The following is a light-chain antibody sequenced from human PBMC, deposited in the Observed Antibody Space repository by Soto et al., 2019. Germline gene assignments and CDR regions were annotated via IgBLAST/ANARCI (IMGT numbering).Light chain of an antibody. Sequence: DIQMTQSPSSLSGSLGDRVTITCRASQGISVYLAWFQQKPGKVPKLLIYAASTLQSGVPSRFSGSGSGTDFTLTISSLQPEDVATYYCQKYNSAPLTFGGGTKVEIK. CDR2: AAS. V-gene: IGKV1-27*01. CDR1: QGISVY. CDR3: QKYNSAPLT. J-gene: IGKJ4*01.